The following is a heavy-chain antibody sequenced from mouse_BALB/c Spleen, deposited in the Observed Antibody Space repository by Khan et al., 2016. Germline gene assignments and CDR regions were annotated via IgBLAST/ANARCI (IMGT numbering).Heavy chain of an antibody. CDR3: ARATLLRLLAY. CDR2: INTETGEP. Sequence: QIQLVQSGPELKKPGETVKISCKASGYTFTDYSMHWVKQTPGKGLKWMGWINTETGEPTYADDFKGRFAFSLETSTSTAYLPITNLKNEDPATFFCARATLLRLLAYWGQGTLVTVSA. CDR1: GYTFTDYS. J-gene: IGHJ3*01. D-gene: IGHD1-2*01. V-gene: IGHV9-2-1*01.